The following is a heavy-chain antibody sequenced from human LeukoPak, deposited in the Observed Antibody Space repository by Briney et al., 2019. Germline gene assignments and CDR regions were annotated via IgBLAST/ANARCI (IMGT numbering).Heavy chain of an antibody. CDR1: GGSIRSGDYY. CDR2: IYYSGST. V-gene: IGHV4-31*03. Sequence: SETLSLTCTVSGGSIRSGDYYWSWIRQHPGKGLEWIGYIYYSGSTYYNPSLKSRVTISVDTSKNQFSLKLSSVTAADTAVYYCARGFRGYSFNWGQGTLVTVSS. D-gene: IGHD5-18*01. CDR3: ARGFRGYSFN. J-gene: IGHJ4*02.